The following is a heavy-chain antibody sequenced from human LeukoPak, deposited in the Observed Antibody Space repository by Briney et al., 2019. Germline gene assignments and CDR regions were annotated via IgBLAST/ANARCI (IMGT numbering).Heavy chain of an antibody. V-gene: IGHV4-59*12. CDR3: AREAGYYDSSPSGYYYYMDV. J-gene: IGHJ6*03. D-gene: IGHD3-22*01. Sequence: SETLSLTCTVSGGSISSYYWSWIRQPPGKGLEWIGYIYYSGSTNYNPSLKSRVTMSVDTSKNQFSLKLSSVTAADTAVYYCAREAGYYDSSPSGYYYYMDVWGKGTTVTISS. CDR1: GGSISSYY. CDR2: IYYSGST.